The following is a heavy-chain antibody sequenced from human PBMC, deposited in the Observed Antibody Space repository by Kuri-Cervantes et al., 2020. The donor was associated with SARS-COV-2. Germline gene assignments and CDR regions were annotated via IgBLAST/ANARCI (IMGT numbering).Heavy chain of an antibody. V-gene: IGHV3-21*01. CDR2: ISSSSSYI. J-gene: IGHJ3*02. CDR1: GFTFSSYW. Sequence: GESLKISCAASGFTFSSYWMSWVRQAPGKGLEWVSSISSSSSYIYYADLVKGRFTISRDNTKNSLYLQMNSLKAEDTAVYYCARDPSQGRADIWGQGTMVTVSS. CDR3: ARDPSQGRADI.